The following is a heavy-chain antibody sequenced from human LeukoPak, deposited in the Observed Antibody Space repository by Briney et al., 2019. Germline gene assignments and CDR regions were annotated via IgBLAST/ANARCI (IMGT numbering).Heavy chain of an antibody. D-gene: IGHD1-14*01. CDR3: AEESLTLPGAFDI. Sequence: PGGSLRLSCAASGFTFSSYAMSWVRQAPGKGLEWVSALSGSGGTTYYADSVKGRFTISRDNSKNTLYLQMNSLRAEDTAVYYCAEESLTLPGAFDIWGQGTMVTVSS. CDR1: GFTFSSYA. J-gene: IGHJ3*02. CDR2: LSGSGGTT. V-gene: IGHV3-23*01.